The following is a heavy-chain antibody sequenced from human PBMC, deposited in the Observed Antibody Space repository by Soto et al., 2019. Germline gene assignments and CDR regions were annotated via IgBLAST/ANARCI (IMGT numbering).Heavy chain of an antibody. CDR3: AKGSSDYRPYYFDN. J-gene: IGHJ4*02. D-gene: IGHD3-22*01. Sequence: EVPLLESGGGLVQPGGSLRLSCAASGFTFSTYAMSWVRQAPGKGLEWVSAISGGGGSTYYADSVKGRFTLSRDHSKNTLYLQMNSLRVEDTAVYYCAKGSSDYRPYYFDNWGQGTLVTVSS. CDR2: ISGGGGST. V-gene: IGHV3-23*01. CDR1: GFTFSTYA.